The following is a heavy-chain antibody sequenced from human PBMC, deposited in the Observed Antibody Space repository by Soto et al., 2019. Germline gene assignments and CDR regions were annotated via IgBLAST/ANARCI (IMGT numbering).Heavy chain of an antibody. D-gene: IGHD2-15*01. V-gene: IGHV1-18*01. CDR2: ISTYDDKT. CDR1: GYSFRTHG. J-gene: IGHJ5*02. CDR3: ARDLGYCNSSGCFRNWFDP. Sequence: QVQLVQSGAEVKTPGASVKVSCRASGYSFRTHGISWVRQAPGQGLEWMGWISTYDDKTNFPQKSQGRITMTTDTSTSTAYMELRSLRSDHTAVYFCARDLGYCNSSGCFRNWFDPWGQGTLVTVSS.